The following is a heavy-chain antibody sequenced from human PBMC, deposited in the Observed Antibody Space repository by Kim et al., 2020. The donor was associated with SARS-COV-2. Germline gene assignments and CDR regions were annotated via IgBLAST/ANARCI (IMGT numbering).Heavy chain of an antibody. Sequence: SVKVSCKASGGTFSSYAISWVRQAPGQGLEWMGGIIPIFGTANYAQKFQGRVTITADESTSTAYMELSSLRSEDTAVYYCARRAENYYDILTGYGAFDIWGQGTMVTVSS. D-gene: IGHD3-9*01. CDR2: IIPIFGTA. V-gene: IGHV1-69*13. CDR3: ARRAENYYDILTGYGAFDI. CDR1: GGTFSSYA. J-gene: IGHJ3*02.